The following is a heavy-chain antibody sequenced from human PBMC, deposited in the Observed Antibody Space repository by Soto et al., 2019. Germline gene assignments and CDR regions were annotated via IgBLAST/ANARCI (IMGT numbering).Heavy chain of an antibody. D-gene: IGHD3-10*01. CDR3: ARQPMVRGVPNFDI. Sequence: QLQLQESGPGLVKPSETLSLTCTVSGGSISSSSYYWGWIRQPPGKGLEWIGSIYYSGSTYYNPSLKSRVPISVDTSKNQFSLTLSSVTAADTAVYYCARQPMVRGVPNFDIWGQGTMVTVSS. CDR2: IYYSGST. J-gene: IGHJ3*02. V-gene: IGHV4-39*01. CDR1: GGSISSSSYY.